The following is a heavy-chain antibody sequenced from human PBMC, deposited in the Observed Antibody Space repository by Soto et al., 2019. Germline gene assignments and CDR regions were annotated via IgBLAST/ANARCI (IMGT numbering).Heavy chain of an antibody. J-gene: IGHJ6*02. CDR2: MKTDGTT. CDR3: AKDRGEQGLTFLEWFGAMDV. Sequence: PGGSLRLSCAAAGFTVSNYWMNWVRQAPGKGLVWVSHMKTDGTTSYADSVEGRFTVSRDDAKNTFYLQMDSLRAEDTAVYYCAKDRGEQGLTFLEWFGAMDVWGLGTKVTVSS. CDR1: GFTVSNYW. V-gene: IGHV3-74*03. D-gene: IGHD3-3*02.